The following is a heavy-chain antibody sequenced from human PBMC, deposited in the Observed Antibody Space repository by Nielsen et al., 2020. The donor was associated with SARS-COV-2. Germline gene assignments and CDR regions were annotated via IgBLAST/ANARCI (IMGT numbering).Heavy chain of an antibody. J-gene: IGHJ6*02. CDR3: ARDPLQYPYYYYYYGMDV. D-gene: IGHD4-11*01. Sequence: SETLSLTCTVSGGSISSSSYYWGWIRQPPGKGLEWIGRIYTSGSTNYNPSLKSRVTMSVDTSKNQFSLKLSSVTAADTAVYYCARDPLQYPYYYYYYGMDVWGQGTTVTVSS. CDR1: GGSISSSSYY. V-gene: IGHV4-39*07. CDR2: IYTSGST.